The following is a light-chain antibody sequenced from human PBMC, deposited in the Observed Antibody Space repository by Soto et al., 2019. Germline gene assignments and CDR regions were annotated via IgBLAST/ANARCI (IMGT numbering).Light chain of an antibody. CDR2: GNN. J-gene: IGLJ2*01. CDR1: SSNIGASYH. CDR3: QSYDSSLSVV. V-gene: IGLV1-40*01. Sequence: QAVVTQPPSVSGAPGQRVTIPCTGSSSNIGASYHVHWYQQLPGTAPKLLIYGNNNRPSGVPDRFSGSRSGTSASLAITGLQAEDEADYYCQSYDSSLSVVFGGGTKLTVL.